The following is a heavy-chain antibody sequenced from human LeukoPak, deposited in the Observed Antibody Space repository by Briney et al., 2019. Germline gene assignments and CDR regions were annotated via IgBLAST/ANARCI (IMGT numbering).Heavy chain of an antibody. J-gene: IGHJ4*02. Sequence: GGSLRLSCAASGFTFSSYSMNWVRQAPGKGLEWVSSISSSSSYIYYADSVKGRFTISRDNAKNSLYLQMNSLRAEDTAVYYCARGSGSWLVRDPFDYWGQGTLVTVSS. D-gene: IGHD6-19*01. CDR1: GFTFSSYS. V-gene: IGHV3-21*04. CDR3: ARGSGSWLVRDPFDY. CDR2: ISSSSSYI.